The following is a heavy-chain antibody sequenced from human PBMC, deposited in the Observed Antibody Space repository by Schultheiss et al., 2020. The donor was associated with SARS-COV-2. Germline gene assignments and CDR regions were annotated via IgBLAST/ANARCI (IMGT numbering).Heavy chain of an antibody. CDR2: TYYRSKWYN. Sequence: SQTLSLTCAISGDSVSSNSAAWNWIRQSPSRGLEWLGRTYYRSKWYNDYAVSVKSRITINPDTSKNQFSLQLNSVTPEDTAVYYCAREDYYDSSGFSYYYGMDVWGQGTLVTVSS. V-gene: IGHV6-1*01. CDR3: AREDYYDSSGFSYYYGMDV. D-gene: IGHD3-22*01. CDR1: GDSVSSNSAA. J-gene: IGHJ6*02.